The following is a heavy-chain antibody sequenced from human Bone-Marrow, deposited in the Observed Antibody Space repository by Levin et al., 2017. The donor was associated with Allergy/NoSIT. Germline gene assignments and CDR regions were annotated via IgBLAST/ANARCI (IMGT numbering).Heavy chain of an antibody. CDR2: SSTYNDNT. D-gene: IGHD4-17*01. J-gene: IGHJ3*02. V-gene: IGHV1-18*01. CDR1: GYTFTSHE. CDR3: VRDYDYGDHSAFDI. Sequence: GASVKVSCKASGYTFTSHEISWVRQAPGQGLEWMGWSSTYNDNTNYAQKLQGRVTMTTDTSTSTAYMELSSLRSDDTAVYYCVRDYDYGDHSAFDIWGQGTMVTVSS.